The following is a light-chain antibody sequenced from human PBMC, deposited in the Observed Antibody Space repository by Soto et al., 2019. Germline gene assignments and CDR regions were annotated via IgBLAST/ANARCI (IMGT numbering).Light chain of an antibody. Sequence: DIQMTQSPSSLSASVGDRVTITCRASQSISSYLNWYQQKPGKAPKLLIYAASSLQSGVPSRFSGSGSGTDFTLTIDSLQPEDFATYYCQHSYTTPITFGQGTRLEIK. CDR2: AAS. CDR3: QHSYTTPIT. J-gene: IGKJ5*01. CDR1: QSISSY. V-gene: IGKV1-39*01.